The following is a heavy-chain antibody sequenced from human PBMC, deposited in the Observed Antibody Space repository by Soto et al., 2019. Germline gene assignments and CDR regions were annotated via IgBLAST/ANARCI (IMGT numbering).Heavy chain of an antibody. CDR3: AKGVEHSTADAFET. V-gene: IGHV3-23*01. CDR2: ISGNGHTT. CDR1: GFTFTTSS. Sequence: EVQVLESGGDLVQPGGSLRLTCAVSGFTFTTSSINWVRQAPGKGLEWVSSISGNGHTTYYADSVTGRFTISTDNSKSTVFLQMNSLRVEDTALYYCAKGVEHSTADAFETWGQGTMVTVSS. D-gene: IGHD5-18*01. J-gene: IGHJ3*02.